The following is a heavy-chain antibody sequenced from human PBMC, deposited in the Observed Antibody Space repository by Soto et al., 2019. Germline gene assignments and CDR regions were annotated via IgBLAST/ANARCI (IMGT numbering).Heavy chain of an antibody. CDR2: INHSGST. J-gene: IGHJ4*02. CDR3: ARDKITGVFDY. D-gene: IGHD2-8*02. CDR1: GGSFSGYD. Sequence: LSLTCAVYGGSFSGYDWTWIRQPPGTGLEWIGEINHSGSTNYNPSLKSRVTISVDTSKNQFSLKLTSVTAADTAVYYCARDKITGVFDYWGQGTLVTVSS. V-gene: IGHV4-34*01.